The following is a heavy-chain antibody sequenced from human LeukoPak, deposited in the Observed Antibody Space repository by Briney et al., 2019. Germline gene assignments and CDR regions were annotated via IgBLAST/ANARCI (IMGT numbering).Heavy chain of an antibody. D-gene: IGHD3-10*01. CDR3: VGYYYGSGSYYNVDY. V-gene: IGHV3-11*01. J-gene: IGHJ4*02. Sequence: PGGSLRLSCAASGFTFSDYYMSWIRQAPGKGLEWVSYISSSGSTIYYADSVKGRFTISRDNAKNSLYLQMNSLRAEDTAVYYCVGYYYGSGSYYNVDYWGQGTLVTVSS. CDR2: ISSSGSTI. CDR1: GFTFSDYY.